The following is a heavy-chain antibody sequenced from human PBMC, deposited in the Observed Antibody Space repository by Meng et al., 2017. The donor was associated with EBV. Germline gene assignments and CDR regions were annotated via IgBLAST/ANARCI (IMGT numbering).Heavy chain of an antibody. CDR3: ASESGRGFTPDY. CDR1: GGPFRYYA. J-gene: IGHJ4*02. V-gene: IGHV1-69*01. Sequence: QVQWGQSGVEVKKPGSSVKVSCKTSGGPFRYYAISWVRQAPGQGLEWLGGFLPRLGAPNYAQKFQGRVTITADESTSTHYMDLSGLRSEDTAVYYCASESGRGFTPDYWGQGTLVTVSS. CDR2: FLPRLGAP. D-gene: IGHD3-10*01.